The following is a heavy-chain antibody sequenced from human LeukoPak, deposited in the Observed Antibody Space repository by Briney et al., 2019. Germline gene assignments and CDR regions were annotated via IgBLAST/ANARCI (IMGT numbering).Heavy chain of an antibody. CDR3: ARDASGEASDY. V-gene: IGHV3-64*01. CDR2: ISSNGGST. CDR1: GFTFSSYA. D-gene: IGHD2-15*01. Sequence: PGGSLRLSCAASGFTFSSYAMHWVRQAPGKGLEYVSAISSNGGSTYYANSVKGRFTISRDNSKNTLYLQMGSLRAEDMAVYYCARDASGEASDYWGQGTLVTVSS. J-gene: IGHJ4*02.